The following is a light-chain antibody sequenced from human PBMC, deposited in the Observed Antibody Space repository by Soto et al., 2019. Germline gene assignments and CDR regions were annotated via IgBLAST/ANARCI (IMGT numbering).Light chain of an antibody. J-gene: IGLJ2*01. CDR3: SAYAGFNNLL. CDR2: EVT. V-gene: IGLV2-8*01. Sequence: QSALTQPPSASGSPGESVTISCTGSSGDIGAFKYVSWFQQFPGNAPRLIIYEVTERPSGVPGRFSGSKSDNTASLTVSGLQPDDEPVYFCSAYAGFNNLLFGGGTRLTVL. CDR1: SGDIGAFKY.